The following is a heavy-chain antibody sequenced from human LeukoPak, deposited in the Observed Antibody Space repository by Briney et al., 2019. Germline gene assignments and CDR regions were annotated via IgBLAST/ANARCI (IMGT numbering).Heavy chain of an antibody. J-gene: IGHJ4*02. CDR2: ISSSGSTI. Sequence: GGSLRLSCAASGFTFSDYYMSWIRQAPGKGLEWVSYISSSGSTIYYADSVKGRFTISRDNAKNSLYLQMNSLKTEDTAIYYCARDSNWNNGGFDYWGQGTLVTVSA. D-gene: IGHD1/OR15-1a*01. CDR3: ARDSNWNNGGFDY. V-gene: IGHV3-11*01. CDR1: GFTFSDYY.